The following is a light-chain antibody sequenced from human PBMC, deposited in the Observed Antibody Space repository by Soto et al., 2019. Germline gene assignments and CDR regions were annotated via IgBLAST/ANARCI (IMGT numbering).Light chain of an antibody. CDR3: QVWDSSSDHPGV. CDR2: YDS. V-gene: IGLV3-21*04. Sequence: SYELTQPPSVSVAPGKTARITCGGNNIGSKSVHWYQQKPGQAPVLVIYYDSDRPSGIPERFPGSNSGNTATLTISRVEAGDEADYYCQVWDSSSDHPGVFGTGTKLTVL. J-gene: IGLJ1*01. CDR1: NIGSKS.